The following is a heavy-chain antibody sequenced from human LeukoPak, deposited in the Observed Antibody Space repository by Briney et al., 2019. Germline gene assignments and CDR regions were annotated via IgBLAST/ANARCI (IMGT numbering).Heavy chain of an antibody. CDR1: GYTFTSYD. CDR3: ARGSSSWLDAFDI. Sequence: ASVKVSCKASGYTFTSYDINWVRQATGQGLEWMGWMNPNSGNTGYAQKFQGGVTMTRNTSISTAYMELSSLRSEDTAVYYCARGSSSWLDAFDIWGQGTMVTVSS. J-gene: IGHJ3*02. V-gene: IGHV1-8*01. CDR2: MNPNSGNT. D-gene: IGHD6-13*01.